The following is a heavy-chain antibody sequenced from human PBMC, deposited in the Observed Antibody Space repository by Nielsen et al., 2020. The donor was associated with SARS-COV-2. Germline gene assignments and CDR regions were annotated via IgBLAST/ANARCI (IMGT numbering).Heavy chain of an antibody. V-gene: IGHV3-20*01. D-gene: IGHD6-19*01. Sequence: GGSLRLSCAASGFTFVDYGMSWVRQAPGKGLEWFSGINWNGGSTGYADSVKGRFTISRDNAKNSLYLQMNSLRAEDTALYHCARARSSGWYSSGFLNYWGQGTLVTVSS. CDR1: GFTFVDYG. CDR3: ARARSSGWYSSGFLNY. CDR2: INWNGGST. J-gene: IGHJ4*02.